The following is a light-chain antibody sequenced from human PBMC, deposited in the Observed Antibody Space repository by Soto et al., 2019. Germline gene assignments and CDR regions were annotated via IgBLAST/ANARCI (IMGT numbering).Light chain of an antibody. J-gene: IGLJ1*01. CDR2: DVT. V-gene: IGLV2-11*01. CDR3: CSYAGTYTFYV. Sequence: QSALTQPRSVSGSPGQSVTISCTGTSSDVGAYDYVSWYQQHPGKAPKLMIYDVTKRPSGVPDRFSGSRSGNTASLTISGLQADDYADYYCCSYAGTYTFYVFGTGTKVTVL. CDR1: SSDVGAYDY.